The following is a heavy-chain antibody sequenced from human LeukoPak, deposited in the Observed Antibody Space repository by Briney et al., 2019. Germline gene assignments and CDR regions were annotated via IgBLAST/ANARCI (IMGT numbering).Heavy chain of an antibody. CDR1: GFRFSSYA. D-gene: IGHD2-2*01. CDR2: ISGSRSNT. Sequence: AGGSLRLSRAASGFRFSSYAMSWVRQAPGKGLEWVSAISGSRSNTYYADSVKGRFTISRDNSKNTLYLQMNSLRADDTAVYYCATTPGYCGTTSCSYYFDYWGQGTLVTVSS. V-gene: IGHV3-23*01. CDR3: ATTPGYCGTTSCSYYFDY. J-gene: IGHJ4*02.